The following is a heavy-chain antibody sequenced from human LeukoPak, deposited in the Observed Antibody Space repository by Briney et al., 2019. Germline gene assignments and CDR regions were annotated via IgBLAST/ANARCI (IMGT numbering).Heavy chain of an antibody. Sequence: PGGSLRLSCAASGFTFSNYAMSWVRQAPGKGLEWVSGISDTGPNTYFADSVGGRFTVSRDNFKTTLYLHMNNLRAEDTAVYYCARGRRFGEFEFYYGMDVWGQGTTVTVSS. CDR2: ISDTGPNT. V-gene: IGHV3-23*01. J-gene: IGHJ6*02. D-gene: IGHD3-10*01. CDR3: ARGRRFGEFEFYYGMDV. CDR1: GFTFSNYA.